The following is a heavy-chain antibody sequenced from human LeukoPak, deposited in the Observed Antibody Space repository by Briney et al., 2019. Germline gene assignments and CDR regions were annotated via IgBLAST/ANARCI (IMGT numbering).Heavy chain of an antibody. Sequence: PGGSLRLSCAVSGFTFSSYAMSWVRHAPGKGLEWVSTIGGRDGGTYYADSVEGRFTVSRHNSKDTLYLQVNSLRAEDTAVYYCAKLGYCSGGSCYRWLDLWGEGTLVTVSS. J-gene: IGHJ5*02. CDR3: AKLGYCSGGSCYRWLDL. V-gene: IGHV3-23*01. D-gene: IGHD2-15*01. CDR2: IGGRDGGT. CDR1: GFTFSSYA.